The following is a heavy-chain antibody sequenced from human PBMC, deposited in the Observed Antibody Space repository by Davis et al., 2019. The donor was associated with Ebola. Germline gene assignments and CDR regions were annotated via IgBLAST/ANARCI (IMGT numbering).Heavy chain of an antibody. CDR2: ISGSGGNT. CDR3: AKDMAGTMNWFDP. J-gene: IGHJ5*02. Sequence: GESLKISCADSVITFSSYAMTWVRQAPGKGLEWVSAISGSGGNTYYADSVKGRFTISRDNSKNTLYLQMNSLRAEDTAIYYCAKDMAGTMNWFDPWGQGTLVTVSS. V-gene: IGHV3-23*01. D-gene: IGHD6-19*01. CDR1: VITFSSYA.